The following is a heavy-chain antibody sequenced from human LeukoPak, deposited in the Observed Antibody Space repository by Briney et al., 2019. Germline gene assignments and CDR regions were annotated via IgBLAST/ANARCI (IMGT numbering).Heavy chain of an antibody. CDR2: INTNTGNP. V-gene: IGHV7-4-1*02. CDR3: ARDRWGGYCGGDCYSADAFDI. CDR1: GYTFTSYA. D-gene: IGHD2-21*02. Sequence: GASVKVSCKASGYTFTSYAMNWVRQAPGQGLEWMGWINTNTGNPTYAQGFTGRFVFSLDTSVSTGYLQISSLKAEDTAVYYCARDRWGGYCGGDCYSADAFDIWGQGTMVTVSS. J-gene: IGHJ3*02.